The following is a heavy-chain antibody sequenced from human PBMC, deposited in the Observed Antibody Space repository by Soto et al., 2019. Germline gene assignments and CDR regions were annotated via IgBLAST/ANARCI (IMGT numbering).Heavy chain of an antibody. CDR2: IYYSGST. D-gene: IGHD3-22*01. CDR3: ACIHYFDLSGAMDV. J-gene: IGHJ6*02. CDR1: GGSINSAEYY. Sequence: QLQLQLSGPGLVRSSETFSLTCSVSGGSINSAEYYWALTRQPPGKGLEWIGTIYYSGSTFSNPSLKSRVAMSIDTSKNQFSLEMRSVTAADTGVYYCACIHYFDLSGAMDVWAQGATVTVSS. V-gene: IGHV4-39*01.